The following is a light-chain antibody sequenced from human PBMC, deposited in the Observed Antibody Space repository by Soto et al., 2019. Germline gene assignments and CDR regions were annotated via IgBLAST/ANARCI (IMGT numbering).Light chain of an antibody. CDR2: DAS. Sequence: EIVLTQSPGTLSLSPGESATLSCRASQTVSTAYLAWYQQKPGQAPRLLVYDASNRATDVPPRFSGSGSGTDFTLTISSLEPEDFAVYYCQQRSSWPPITFGQGTRLEI. J-gene: IGKJ5*01. CDR1: QTVSTAY. V-gene: IGKV3-11*01. CDR3: QQRSSWPPIT.